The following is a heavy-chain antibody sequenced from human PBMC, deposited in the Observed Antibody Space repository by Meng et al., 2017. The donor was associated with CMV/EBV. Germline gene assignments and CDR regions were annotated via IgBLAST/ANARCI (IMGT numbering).Heavy chain of an antibody. D-gene: IGHD6-13*01. CDR1: GGSISSYY. CDR2: IYTSGST. Sequence: QVQLRDPGPGLVKPSETLSLTCTVSGGSISSYYWSWIRQPAGKGLEWIGRIYTSGSTNYNPSLKSRVTMSVDTSKNQFSLKLSSVTAADTAVYYCAREMPIAAAGCFDYWGQGTLVTVSS. V-gene: IGHV4-4*07. CDR3: AREMPIAAAGCFDY. J-gene: IGHJ4*02.